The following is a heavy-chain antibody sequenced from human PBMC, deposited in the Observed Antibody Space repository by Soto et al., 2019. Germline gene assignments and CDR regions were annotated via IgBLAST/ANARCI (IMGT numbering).Heavy chain of an antibody. CDR3: ARAASGTTVSTFEY. CDR1: GGSISSYY. V-gene: IGHV4-59*01. J-gene: IGHJ4*02. CDR2: IYYSGST. Sequence: SETLSLTCTVSGGSISSYYWSWIRQPPGKGLEWIGYIYYSGSTNYNPSLKSRVTISVDTSKNQFSLKLSSVTAADTAVYYCARAASGTTVSTFEYWGQGTLVTVSS. D-gene: IGHD4-4*01.